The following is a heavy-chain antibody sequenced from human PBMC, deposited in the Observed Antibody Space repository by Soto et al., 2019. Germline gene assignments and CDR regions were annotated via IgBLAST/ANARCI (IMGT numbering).Heavy chain of an antibody. CDR3: MRGACMGIFSYYALDV. CDR1: GLTFTSNP. J-gene: IGHJ6*02. V-gene: IGHV3-23*01. Sequence: EVQLLESGGGLVQPGGSLRLSCAASGLTFTSNPMSWVRQAPGKGLEWISSVNHNGAATYYEDSVEGRFTISRDNSKETLYLQLNSLIVEDTVIYYCMRGACMGIFSYYALDVWRQGTTVTV. D-gene: IGHD2-8*01. CDR2: VNHNGAAT.